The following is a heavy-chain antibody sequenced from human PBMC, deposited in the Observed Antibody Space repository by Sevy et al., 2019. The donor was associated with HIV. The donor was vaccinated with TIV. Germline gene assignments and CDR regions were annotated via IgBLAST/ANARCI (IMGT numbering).Heavy chain of an antibody. CDR3: ARRSGPLVRGVITYFDY. D-gene: IGHD3-10*01. V-gene: IGHV4-4*02. CDR2: IYRSGSP. J-gene: IGHJ4*02. Sequence: SETLSLTCAVSGGSINSSNWWSWVRQTPGKGLEWLGEIYRSGSPNYNPSLKSRVTISLDKSKNQFSLKLNSVTAADTAVYYCARRSGPLVRGVITYFDYWGQGTLVTVSS. CDR1: GGSINSSNW.